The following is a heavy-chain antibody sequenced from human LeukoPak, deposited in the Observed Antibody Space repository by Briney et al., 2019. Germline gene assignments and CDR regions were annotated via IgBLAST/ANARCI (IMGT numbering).Heavy chain of an antibody. D-gene: IGHD2-21*01. CDR3: AKAANSYRSDY. CDR1: GFTFSSYA. Sequence: GGSLRLSCAASGFTFSSYAMNWVRQAPEKGLEWVSAISGSGGSTYYADSVKGRFTISRDNSKNTLYLQMNSLRAGDTAVYYCAKAANSYRSDYWGQGTLVTVFS. CDR2: ISGSGGST. V-gene: IGHV3-23*01. J-gene: IGHJ4*02.